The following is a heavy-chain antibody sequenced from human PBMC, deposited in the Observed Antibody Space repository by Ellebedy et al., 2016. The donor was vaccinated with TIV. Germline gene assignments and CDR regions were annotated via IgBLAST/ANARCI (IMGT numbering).Heavy chain of an antibody. CDR2: ISAYNGNT. CDR1: GYTFTSYG. D-gene: IGHD5-18*01. V-gene: IGHV1-18*01. J-gene: IGHJ6*04. Sequence: ASVKVSXXASGYTFTSYGISWVRQAPGQGLEWMGWISAYNGNTNYAQKLQGRVTMTTDTSTSTAYVELRSLRSDDTAVYYCARVDTAMDVWGKGTTVTVSS. CDR3: ARVDTAMDV.